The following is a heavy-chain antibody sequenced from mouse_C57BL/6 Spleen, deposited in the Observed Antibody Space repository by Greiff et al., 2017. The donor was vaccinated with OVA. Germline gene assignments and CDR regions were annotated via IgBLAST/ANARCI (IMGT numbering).Heavy chain of an antibody. D-gene: IGHD1-1*01. Sequence: QVQLQQPGTELVKPGASVKLSCKASGYTFTSYWMHWVKQRPGQGLEWIGNINPSNGGTNYNEKFKSKATLTVDKSSSTAYMQLSSLTPEDSAVYYCARESLTTPYFDYWGQGTTLTVSS. J-gene: IGHJ2*01. CDR3: ARESLTTPYFDY. CDR2: INPSNGGT. V-gene: IGHV1-53*01. CDR1: GYTFTSYW.